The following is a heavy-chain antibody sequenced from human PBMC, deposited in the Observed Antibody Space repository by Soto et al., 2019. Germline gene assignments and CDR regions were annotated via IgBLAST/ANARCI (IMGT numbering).Heavy chain of an antibody. CDR3: ARSGADCSSTSCYVPFDY. V-gene: IGHV1-2*04. D-gene: IGHD2-2*01. Sequence: ASVKVSCKASGYTFTGYYMHWVRQAPGQGLEWMGWINPNSGGTNYAQKFQGWVTMTRDTSISTAYMELSRLRSDDTAVYYCARSGADCSSTSCYVPFDYWGQGTLVTVSS. CDR2: INPNSGGT. CDR1: GYTFTGYY. J-gene: IGHJ4*02.